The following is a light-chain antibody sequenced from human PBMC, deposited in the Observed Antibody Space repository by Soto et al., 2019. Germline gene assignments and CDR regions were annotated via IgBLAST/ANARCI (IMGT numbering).Light chain of an antibody. CDR1: SSDVGGYNY. J-gene: IGLJ1*01. CDR2: DVS. Sequence: QSVLTQPRSVSGSPAQSVTIPCTGTSSDVGGYNYVSWYQQHPGKAPKLMIYDVSKRPSGVPDRFSGSKSGNTASLTISGLQAEDEADYYCCSYAGSSYVFGTGTKVTVL. V-gene: IGLV2-11*01. CDR3: CSYAGSSYV.